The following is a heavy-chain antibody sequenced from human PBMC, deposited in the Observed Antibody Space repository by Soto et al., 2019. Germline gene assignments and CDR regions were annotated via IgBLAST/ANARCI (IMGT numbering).Heavy chain of an antibody. V-gene: IGHV4-34*01. CDR3: ARGPRSGGFGPRIPLGY. Sequence: QVQLQQWGAGLLKPSETLSLTCAVYGGSFSGYYWSWIRQPPGKGLEWIGEINHSGSTNYNPSLKRRVTISVDTSKNQFSLKLSSVTAADTAVYYCARGPRSGGFGPRIPLGYWGQGTLVTVSS. CDR2: INHSGST. CDR1: GGSFSGYY. J-gene: IGHJ4*02. D-gene: IGHD2-8*02.